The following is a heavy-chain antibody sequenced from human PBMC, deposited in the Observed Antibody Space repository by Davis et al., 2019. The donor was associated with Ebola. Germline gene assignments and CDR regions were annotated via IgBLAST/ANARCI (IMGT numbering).Heavy chain of an antibody. CDR2: ISGSGGST. CDR3: AKDDKFASVGPRGVDH. V-gene: IGHV3-23*01. J-gene: IGHJ4*02. CDR1: GFTFSSYA. Sequence: GGSLRLSCAASGFTFSSYAMTWVRQAPGKGLEWVSTISGSGGSTYYADSVKGRFTISRDNSKNTLYLQMSSLRLEDTAVYFCAKDDKFASVGPRGVDHWGQGTLVIVSS. D-gene: IGHD3-10*01.